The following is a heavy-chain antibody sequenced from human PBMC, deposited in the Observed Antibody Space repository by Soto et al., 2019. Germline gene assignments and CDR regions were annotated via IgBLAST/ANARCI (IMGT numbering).Heavy chain of an antibody. CDR2: IYPGDSDT. CDR3: ARRAYCGGDCRKDAFDL. D-gene: IGHD2-21*02. Sequence: LGETLKISCKGSGYSFTSYWIGWVRQMPGKGLEWMGIIYPGDSDTRYSPSFQGQVTISADKSISTAYLQWSSLKASDTAMYYCARRAYCGGDCRKDAFDLWGQGTMVTVSS. J-gene: IGHJ3*01. CDR1: GYSFTSYW. V-gene: IGHV5-51*01.